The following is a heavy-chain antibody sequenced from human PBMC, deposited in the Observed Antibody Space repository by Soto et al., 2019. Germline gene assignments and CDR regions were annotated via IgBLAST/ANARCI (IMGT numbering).Heavy chain of an antibody. V-gene: IGHV3-30-3*01. CDR1: GFTFSSYA. CDR3: ARDRITGTTSFDY. Sequence: QVQLVESGGGVVQPGRSLRLSCAASGFTFSSYAMHWVRQAPGKGLEWVAVISYDGSNKYYADSVKGRFTISRDNSKNTLYLQMNSLRADDTAVYYCARDRITGTTSFDYWGQGTLVTVSS. CDR2: ISYDGSNK. J-gene: IGHJ4*02. D-gene: IGHD1-7*01.